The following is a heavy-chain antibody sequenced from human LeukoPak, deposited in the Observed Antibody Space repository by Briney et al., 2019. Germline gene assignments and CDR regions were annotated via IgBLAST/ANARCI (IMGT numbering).Heavy chain of an antibody. V-gene: IGHV3-72*01. J-gene: IGHJ6*02. CDR1: GFTFSDHY. Sequence: GGSLRLSCAASGFTFSDHYMDWVRQAPGKGLEWVGRTRNKANSYTTVYAASVKGRFTISRDESENSLLLQMNSLKTEDTAVYYCARGNYHAMDVWGQGTTVTVSS. CDR2: TRNKANSYTT. CDR3: ARGNYHAMDV.